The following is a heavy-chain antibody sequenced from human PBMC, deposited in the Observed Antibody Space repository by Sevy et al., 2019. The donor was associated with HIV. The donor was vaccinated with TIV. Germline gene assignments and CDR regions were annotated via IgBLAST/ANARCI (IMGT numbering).Heavy chain of an antibody. CDR3: ARDRDGSGSSGGYGMDV. CDR1: RFTFSSDS. J-gene: IGHJ6*02. CDR2: ISSSSSYI. Sequence: GGSLRRSCVASRFTFSSDSMNWVRQAPGKGLEWVSSISSSSSYIYYADSVKGRFSISRDNAKKSLYLQMNSLRVEDTAVYYCARDRDGSGSSGGYGMDVWGQGTTVTVSS. V-gene: IGHV3-21*01. D-gene: IGHD3-10*01.